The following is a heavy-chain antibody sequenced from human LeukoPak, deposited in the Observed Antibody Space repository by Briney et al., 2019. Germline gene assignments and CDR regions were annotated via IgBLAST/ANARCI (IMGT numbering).Heavy chain of an antibody. D-gene: IGHD3-22*01. Sequence: ASVKVSCKASGYTFSTYGISWLRQAPGQGLEWMGWISAYNGNTNYAQKFQGRVTMTTDTSTNTVYMELRSLRSEDTAVYYCASSYYYDSSGYLLGYWGQGTLVTVSS. V-gene: IGHV1-18*01. CDR2: ISAYNGNT. CDR1: GYTFSTYG. J-gene: IGHJ4*02. CDR3: ASSYYYDSSGYLLGY.